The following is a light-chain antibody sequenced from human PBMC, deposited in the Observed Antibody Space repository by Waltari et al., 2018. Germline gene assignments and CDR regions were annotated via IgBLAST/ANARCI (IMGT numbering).Light chain of an antibody. CDR1: FSDVGRYDY. Sequence: QSALTPPASVSGSPGQSITLSSTGTFSDVGRYDYVSWYQQHPGKAPKLLIHDVTDRPSGVADRFSGSKSGNTASLTISGLQADDEADYYCTSYTSSTTTPYVFGTGTQVTV. V-gene: IGLV2-14*03. J-gene: IGLJ1*01. CDR2: DVT. CDR3: TSYTSSTTTPYV.